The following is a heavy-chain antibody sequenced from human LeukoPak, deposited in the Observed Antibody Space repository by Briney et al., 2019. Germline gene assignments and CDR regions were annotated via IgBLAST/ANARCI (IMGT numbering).Heavy chain of an antibody. V-gene: IGHV1-69*02. D-gene: IGHD3-9*01. CDR3: AVDMRGRRRAFDI. CDR1: GGTFSSHT. CDR2: IIPILGIA. J-gene: IGHJ3*02. Sequence: GASVKVSCKASGGTFSSHTISRVRQAPGQGLEWMGRIIPILGIANYAQKFQGRVTITADNSTSTAYMELSSLRSEDTAVYYCAVDMRGRRRAFDIWGQGTMVTVSS.